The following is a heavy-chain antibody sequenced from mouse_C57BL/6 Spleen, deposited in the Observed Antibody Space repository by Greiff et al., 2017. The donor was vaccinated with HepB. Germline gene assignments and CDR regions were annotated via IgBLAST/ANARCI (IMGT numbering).Heavy chain of an antibody. CDR3: ARWDHFDY. CDR2: IYPGDGDT. CDR1: GYAFSSSW. Sequence: QVQLKESGPELVKPGASVKISCKASGYAFSSSWMNWVKQRPGKGLEWIGRIYPGDGDTNYNGKFKGKATLTADKSSSTAYMQLSSLTSEDSAVYFCARWDHFDYWGQGTTLTVSS. D-gene: IGHD4-1*01. J-gene: IGHJ2*01. V-gene: IGHV1-82*01.